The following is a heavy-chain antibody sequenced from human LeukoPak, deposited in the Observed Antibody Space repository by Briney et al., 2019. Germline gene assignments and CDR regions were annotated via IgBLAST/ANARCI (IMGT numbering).Heavy chain of an antibody. CDR2: IYYRGST. Sequence: AEPLTLPCSVSGASISLYYSSGIRQPPGKGREGIGYIYYRGSTNYNPSLKSRVTMSVDTSKNQFSLKLSSVTAADTAVYYCARDVVAADGSFDYWGQGTQVTVSS. D-gene: IGHD6-13*01. CDR1: GASISLYY. V-gene: IGHV4-59*12. J-gene: IGHJ4*02. CDR3: ARDVVAADGSFDY.